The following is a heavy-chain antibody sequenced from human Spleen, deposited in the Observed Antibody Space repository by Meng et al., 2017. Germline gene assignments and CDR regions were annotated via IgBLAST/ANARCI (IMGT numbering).Heavy chain of an antibody. J-gene: IGHJ6*02. CDR1: GFTFSSYG. D-gene: IGHD3-10*01. V-gene: IGHV3-33*01. CDR2: IWYDGSNK. Sequence: GGSLRLSCAASGFTFSSYGMHWVRQAPGKGLEWVAVIWYDGSNKYYADSVKGRFTISRDNSKNSLYLQMNSLRAEDTAIYYCATCGSGSAALCFYYGMDVWGHGTTVTVSS. CDR3: ATCGSGSAALCFYYGMDV.